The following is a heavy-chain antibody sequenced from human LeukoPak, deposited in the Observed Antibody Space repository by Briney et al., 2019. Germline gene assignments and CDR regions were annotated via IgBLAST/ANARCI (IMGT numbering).Heavy chain of an antibody. D-gene: IGHD3-10*01. CDR2: ISGSGGST. V-gene: IGHV3-23*01. Sequence: PGGSLRLSCAASGFTFSSYAMSWVRQAPGKGLEWVSTISGSGGSTYYADSVKGRFTISRDNSKNTLYLQMNSLRAEDTAVYYCAKALGVRGVFDYWGQGTLVTVSS. J-gene: IGHJ4*02. CDR3: AKALGVRGVFDY. CDR1: GFTFSSYA.